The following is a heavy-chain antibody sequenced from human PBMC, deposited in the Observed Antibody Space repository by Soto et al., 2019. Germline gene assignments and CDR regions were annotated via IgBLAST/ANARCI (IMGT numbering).Heavy chain of an antibody. J-gene: IGHJ4*02. CDR2: VKSKSEGGTT. CDR3: VAGSPFEY. V-gene: IGHV3-15*05. D-gene: IGHD2-21*01. CDR1: GFIFRDAW. Sequence: GGSLRVSCAASGFIFRDAWISWVRQAPGKGLEWIGRVKSKSEGGTTDYAALVKGRFTVSRDDSINTVSLQMDSLKMEDTAVYFCVAGSPFEYWGQGTLVTVSS.